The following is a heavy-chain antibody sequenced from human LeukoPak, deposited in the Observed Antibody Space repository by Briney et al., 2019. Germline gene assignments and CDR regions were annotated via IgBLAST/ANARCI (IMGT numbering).Heavy chain of an antibody. Sequence: GESLKISCKGSGYRFTNYSIGWVRQMPGKGLGGMGTIYPGDSETRYSPSFQGQVTISADKSISTAYLQWSSLKASDTAMYYCARRRDLYSGSYYPFDYWGQGTLVTVSS. CDR2: IYPGDSET. CDR3: ARRRDLYSGSYYPFDY. J-gene: IGHJ4*02. D-gene: IGHD1-26*01. V-gene: IGHV5-51*01. CDR1: GYRFTNYS.